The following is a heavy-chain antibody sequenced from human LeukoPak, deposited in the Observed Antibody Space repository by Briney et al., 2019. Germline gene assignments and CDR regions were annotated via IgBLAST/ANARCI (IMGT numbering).Heavy chain of an antibody. V-gene: IGHV4-39*01. J-gene: IGHJ3*02. CDR2: IYYSGST. D-gene: IGHD5-12*01. Sequence: PSETLSLTCTVSGGSISSSSYYWGWIRQPPGKGLEWIGSIYYSGSTYYNPSLKSRVTISVDTSKNQFSLKLSSVTAADTAVYYCARSGPSGDAFDIWGPGTVVTVSS. CDR1: GGSISSSSYY. CDR3: ARSGPSGDAFDI.